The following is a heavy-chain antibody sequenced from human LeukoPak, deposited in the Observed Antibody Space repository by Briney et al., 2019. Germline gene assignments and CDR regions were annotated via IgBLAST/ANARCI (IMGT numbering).Heavy chain of an antibody. CDR1: GYTFTGYY. V-gene: IGHV1-2*06. D-gene: IGHD3-22*01. CDR3: ARTAYDSRRYYYYYGMDV. J-gene: IGHJ6*02. CDR2: INPNSGGT. Sequence: GASVNVSCKASGYTFTGYYMHWVRQAPGQGLEWMGRINPNSGGTNYAQKFQGRVTMTRDTSISTAYMELSRLRSDDTAVYYCARTAYDSRRYYYYYGMDVWGQGTTVTVSS.